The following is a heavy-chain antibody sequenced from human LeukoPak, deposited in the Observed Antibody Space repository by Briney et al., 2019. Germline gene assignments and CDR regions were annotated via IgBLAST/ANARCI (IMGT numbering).Heavy chain of an antibody. D-gene: IGHD6-13*01. CDR1: GFTFSSYS. Sequence: PGGSLRLSCAASGFTFSSYSMNWVRQAPGKGLEWVSSISSSSSYIYYADSVKGRFAISRDNAKNSLYLQINSLRAEDTAVYYCARDRSAISSSEEFDYWGQGTLVTVSS. CDR3: ARDRSAISSSEEFDY. V-gene: IGHV3-21*01. CDR2: ISSSSSYI. J-gene: IGHJ4*02.